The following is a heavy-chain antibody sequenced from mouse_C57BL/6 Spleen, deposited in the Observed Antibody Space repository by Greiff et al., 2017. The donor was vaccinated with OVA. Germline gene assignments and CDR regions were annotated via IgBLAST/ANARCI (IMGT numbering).Heavy chain of an antibody. V-gene: IGHV1-61*01. J-gene: IGHJ3*01. D-gene: IGHD4-1*01. CDR1: GYTFTSYW. CDR2: IYPSDSET. Sequence: VQLQQPGAELVRPGSSVKLSCKASGYTFTSYWMDWVKQRPGQGLEWIGNIYPSDSETHYNQKFKDKATLTVDKSSSTAYMQLSSLTSEDSAVYYCARAGTNRGFAYWGQGTLVTVSA. CDR3: ARAGTNRGFAY.